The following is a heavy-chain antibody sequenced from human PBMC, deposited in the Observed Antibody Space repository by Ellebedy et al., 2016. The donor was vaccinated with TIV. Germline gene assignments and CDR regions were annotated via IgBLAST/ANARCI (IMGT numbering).Heavy chain of an antibody. D-gene: IGHD3-10*01. CDR3: ARSPDITMVRGRGYFDY. Sequence: ASSVKVSCKASGDSFTSYYIHWVRQAPGQGLEWMGMVNPSGDSTRSAQKFQGRFTMARDWSTSTVYMELSSLRFEDTAVYYCARSPDITMVRGRGYFDYWGQGTVVTVSS. CDR2: VNPSGDST. V-gene: IGHV1-46*01. J-gene: IGHJ4*02. CDR1: GDSFTSYY.